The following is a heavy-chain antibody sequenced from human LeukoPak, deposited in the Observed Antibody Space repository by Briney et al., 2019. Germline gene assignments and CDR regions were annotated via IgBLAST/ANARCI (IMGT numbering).Heavy chain of an antibody. V-gene: IGHV1-2*02. CDR1: GYTFTGYY. CDR3: ARAVGGQWPKNNWFDP. Sequence: ASVKVSCKASGYTFTGYYMHWVRQAPGQGLEWMGWINPNSGGTNYAQKFQGRVTMTRDTSISTAYKELSRLRSDDTAVYYCARAVGGQWPKNNWFDPWGQGTLVTVSS. J-gene: IGHJ5*02. D-gene: IGHD6-19*01. CDR2: INPNSGGT.